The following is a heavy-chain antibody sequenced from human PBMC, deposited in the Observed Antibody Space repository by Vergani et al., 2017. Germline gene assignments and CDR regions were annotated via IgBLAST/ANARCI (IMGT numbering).Heavy chain of an antibody. Sequence: QVQLQESGPGLVKPSETLSPTCTVSGGSISSYYWSWIRQPPGKGLEWIGYIYYSGSTNYNPSLKSRVTISVDTSKNQFSLKLSSVTAADTAVYYCARGVAGLFDPWGQGTLVTVSS. V-gene: IGHV4-59*01. CDR2: IYYSGST. D-gene: IGHD6-19*01. CDR3: ARGVAGLFDP. J-gene: IGHJ5*02. CDR1: GGSISSYY.